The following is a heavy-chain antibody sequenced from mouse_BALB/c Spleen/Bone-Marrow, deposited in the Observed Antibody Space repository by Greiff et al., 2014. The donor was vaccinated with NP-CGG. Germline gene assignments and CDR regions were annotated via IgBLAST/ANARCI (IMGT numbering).Heavy chain of an antibody. CDR2: IYPGDGDI. Sequence: VQLQQSGAELARPGASVKLSCKASGYNFTTHWMQWVKQRPGQGLEWIGAIYPGDGDIRYTQKFKGKATLTADKSSSTAYMQLSDLASEDSAVYYCARGDYGYHWYFDVWGAGTTVTVSS. V-gene: IGHV1-87*01. CDR3: ARGDYGYHWYFDV. CDR1: GYNFTTHW. D-gene: IGHD1-2*01. J-gene: IGHJ1*01.